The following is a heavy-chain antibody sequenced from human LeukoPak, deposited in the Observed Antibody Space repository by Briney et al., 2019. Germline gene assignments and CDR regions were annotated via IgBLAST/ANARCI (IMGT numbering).Heavy chain of an antibody. CDR2: ISAGSDTV. Sequence: PGGSLRLSCAASGLSLSSNNMHWVRQPPGGGLEWLSSISAGSDTVFSADSVRGRFSISRDNARELLFLQMNSLRVDDTAVYYCTRDLGLRRMIWGRGTLVIVSS. CDR1: GLSLSSNN. CDR3: TRDLGLRRMI. J-gene: IGHJ2*01. V-gene: IGHV3-48*04.